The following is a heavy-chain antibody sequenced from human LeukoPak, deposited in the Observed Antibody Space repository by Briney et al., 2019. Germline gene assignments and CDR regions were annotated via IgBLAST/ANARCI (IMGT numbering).Heavy chain of an antibody. CDR2: IYVSGTA. V-gene: IGHV4-4*07. D-gene: IGHD4-11*01. CDR1: GGSISGSC. CDR3: GREVTTGVLFDH. Sequence: SETLSLTCTVSGGSISGSCWSWIRQSAGKGLEWIGRIYVSGTAHYNLSFKSRLTFSLDTSKNQPSQKVSCVPAADTAVYYCGREVTTGVLFDHWGPGTLVTGSS. J-gene: IGHJ5*02.